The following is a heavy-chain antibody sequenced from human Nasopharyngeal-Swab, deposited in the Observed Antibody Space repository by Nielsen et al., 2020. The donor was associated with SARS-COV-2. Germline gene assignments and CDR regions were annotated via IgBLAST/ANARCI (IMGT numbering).Heavy chain of an antibody. Sequence: WIRQPPGKGLEWIGEINHSGSTNYNPSLKSRVTISVDTSKNQFSLKLSSVTAADRAVYYCARGRSGWYPGYFQHWGQGTLVTVSS. J-gene: IGHJ1*01. CDR3: ARGRSGWYPGYFQH. V-gene: IGHV4-34*01. D-gene: IGHD6-19*01. CDR2: INHSGST.